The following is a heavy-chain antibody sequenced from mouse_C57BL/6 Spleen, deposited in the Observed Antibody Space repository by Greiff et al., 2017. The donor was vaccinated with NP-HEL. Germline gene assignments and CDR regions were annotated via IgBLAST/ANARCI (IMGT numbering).Heavy chain of an antibody. D-gene: IGHD2-14*01. CDR1: GYSITSGYY. CDR2: ISYDGSN. Sequence: EVQLQESGPGLVKPSQSLSLTCSVTGYSITSGYYWNWIRQFPGNKLEWMGYISYDGSNNYNPSLKNRISITRDTSKNQFFLKLNSVTTEDTATYYCAEGGYYDAMDYWGQGTSVTVSS. V-gene: IGHV3-6*01. J-gene: IGHJ4*01. CDR3: AEGGYYDAMDY.